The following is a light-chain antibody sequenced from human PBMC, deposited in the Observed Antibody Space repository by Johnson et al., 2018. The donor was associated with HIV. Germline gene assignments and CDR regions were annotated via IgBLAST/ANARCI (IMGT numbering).Light chain of an antibody. CDR1: SSNIGNTY. Sequence: QPVLTQPPSVSAAPGQKVTISCSGSSSNIGNTYVSWYQQLPGTAPKLLIYDNNKRPSGIPDRFSGSKSGTSATLGITGLQTGDEADYYCETWDSSLSGYYVFGTGTKLTVL. CDR3: ETWDSSLSGYYV. J-gene: IGLJ1*01. V-gene: IGLV1-51*01. CDR2: DNN.